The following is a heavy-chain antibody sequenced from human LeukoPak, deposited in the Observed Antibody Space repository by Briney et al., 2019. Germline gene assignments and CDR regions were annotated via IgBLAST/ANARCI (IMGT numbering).Heavy chain of an antibody. D-gene: IGHD2-15*01. J-gene: IGHJ6*02. CDR1: GGTFSSYA. Sequence: ASVKVSCKASGGTFSSYAISWVRQAPGQGLEWMGWISAYNGNTNHAQKLQGRVTMTTDTSRSTADMELRSLRSDDTAVYYCAREISLVAYYYYGMDVWGQGTTVTVSS. CDR3: AREISLVAYYYYGMDV. V-gene: IGHV1-18*01. CDR2: ISAYNGNT.